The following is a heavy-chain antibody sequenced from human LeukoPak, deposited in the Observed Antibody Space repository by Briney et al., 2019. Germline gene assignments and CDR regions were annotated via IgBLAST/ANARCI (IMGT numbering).Heavy chain of an antibody. CDR3: AAIPTYYYDSSGYQHPLDY. V-gene: IGHV1-58*02. D-gene: IGHD3-22*01. CDR2: IVVGSGNT. Sequence: ASVKVSCKASGFTFTSSAMQWVRQARGQRLEWIGWIVVGSGNTNYAQKFQERVTITRDMSTSTAYMELSSLRSEDTAVYYCAAIPTYYYDSSGYQHPLDYWGQGTLVTVSS. J-gene: IGHJ4*02. CDR1: GFTFTSSA.